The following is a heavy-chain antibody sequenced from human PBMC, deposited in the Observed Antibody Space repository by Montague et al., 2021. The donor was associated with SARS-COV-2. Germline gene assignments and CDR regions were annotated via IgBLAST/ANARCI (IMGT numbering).Heavy chain of an antibody. Sequence: PALVKPTQTLTLTCTFSGFSLSTSGMCVSWIRQPPGKALEWLALIDRDDDKYYSTSLKTRLTISKDTSKNQVVLTMTNVDPVDTATYYCARMPYDILTGSGYYGMDVWGQGTTVTVPS. CDR2: IDRDDDK. D-gene: IGHD3-9*01. J-gene: IGHJ6*02. V-gene: IGHV2-70*01. CDR3: ARMPYDILTGSGYYGMDV. CDR1: GFSLSTSGMC.